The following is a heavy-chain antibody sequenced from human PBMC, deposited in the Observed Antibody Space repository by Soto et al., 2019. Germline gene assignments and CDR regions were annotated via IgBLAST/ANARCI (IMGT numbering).Heavy chain of an antibody. Sequence: ASVKVSCKVSGYTLTEYLRHWLRQAPRKGLEWMGVIDPSGGGTIYAQKFQGRVTMTRDTSTSTVYMELSSLRSEDTAVYYCARTVPHQYSSGLGYFDYWGQGTLVTVSS. V-gene: IGHV1-46*01. CDR3: ARTVPHQYSSGLGYFDY. CDR2: IDPSGGGT. D-gene: IGHD6-19*01. CDR1: GYTLTEYL. J-gene: IGHJ4*02.